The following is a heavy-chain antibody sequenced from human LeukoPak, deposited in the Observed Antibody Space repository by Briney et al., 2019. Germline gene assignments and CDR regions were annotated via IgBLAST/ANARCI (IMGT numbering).Heavy chain of an antibody. V-gene: IGHV3-53*01. CDR1: GFTVNSNY. J-gene: IGHJ4*02. CDR3: ARGGYVDH. D-gene: IGHD3-10*01. CDR2: IYGINTT. Sequence: GGSLRLSCAASGFTVNSNYMSWVRQAPGKGLEWVSVIYGINTTYYADSVKGRFTISRDNSNNTLSLQMNSLRADDTAVYYCARGGYVDHWGQGTLVTVSS.